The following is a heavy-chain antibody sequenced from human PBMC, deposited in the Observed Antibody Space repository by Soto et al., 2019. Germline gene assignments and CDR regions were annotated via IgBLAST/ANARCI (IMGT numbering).Heavy chain of an antibody. J-gene: IGHJ6*03. V-gene: IGHV1-3*01. CDR1: GYTFTSYA. CDR3: ARVYCSGGTCYIYYYYDYMDV. CDR2: INAGNGNT. Sequence: ASVKVSCKASGYTFTSYAMHWVRQAPGQRLEWMGWINAGNGNTKYSQKLQGRVTITRDTSASTAYMELSSLRSEDTAVYYCARVYCSGGTCYIYYYYDYMDVWGKGTTVTVSS. D-gene: IGHD2-15*01.